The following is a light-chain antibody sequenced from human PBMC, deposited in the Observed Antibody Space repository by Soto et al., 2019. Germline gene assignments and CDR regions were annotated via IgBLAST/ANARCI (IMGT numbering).Light chain of an antibody. CDR2: DAS. CDR1: QSVSSY. Sequence: EIVLPQSPATLSFSPGERATLSCRASQSVSSYLAWYQQKPGKAPRLLIYDASNRATGIPARFSGSGSGTDFTLTISSLEPEDFAVYYCQQRSNWPPYTFGQGTKLEIK. CDR3: QQRSNWPPYT. V-gene: IGKV3-11*01. J-gene: IGKJ2*01.